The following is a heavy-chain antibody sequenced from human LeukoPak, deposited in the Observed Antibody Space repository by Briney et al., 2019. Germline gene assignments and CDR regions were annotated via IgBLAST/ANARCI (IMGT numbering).Heavy chain of an antibody. Sequence: SETLSLTCTVSGTTISSYYWSWIRQPPGKGLEWIGYIHYSGNTNYNPSLKSRVTISVDTSKNQFSLKLSSVTAADTAVYYCARDGDSSSWSRNWFDPWGQGTLVTVSS. CDR3: ARDGDSSSWSRNWFDP. CDR2: IHYSGNT. J-gene: IGHJ5*02. V-gene: IGHV4-59*01. D-gene: IGHD6-13*01. CDR1: GTTISSYY.